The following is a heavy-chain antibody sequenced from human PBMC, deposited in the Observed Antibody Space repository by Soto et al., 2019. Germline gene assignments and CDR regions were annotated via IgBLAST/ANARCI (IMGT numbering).Heavy chain of an antibody. D-gene: IGHD2-21*02. CDR3: ARSKGVSVVTANDAFDS. V-gene: IGHV1-2*04. CDR2: INPNSVGT. Sequence: ASVKVSCQASGYTFTGYSMHWLRQAPGHGLEWLGWINPNSVGTNYAQKFQGWVTMTRDTSISTAYMELSRLRSDDTAVDYCARSKGVSVVTANDAFDSWGQGTMVTVS. J-gene: IGHJ3*02. CDR1: GYTFTGYS.